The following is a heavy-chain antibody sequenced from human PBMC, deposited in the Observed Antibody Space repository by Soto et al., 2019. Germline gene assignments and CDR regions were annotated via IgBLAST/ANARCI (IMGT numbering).Heavy chain of an antibody. CDR1: GDSVSSNSAA. CDR2: TYYRSKWYN. V-gene: IGHV6-1*01. J-gene: IGHJ6*03. Sequence: QSQTLSLTCAISGDSVSSNSAAWNWIRQSPSRGLEWLGRTYYRSKWYNDYAVSVKSRITINPDTSKNQFSLQLNSVTPEDTAVYYCAGEYSSSSWIRYYYYYMDVWGKGTTVTVSS. CDR3: AGEYSSSSWIRYYYYYMDV. D-gene: IGHD6-6*01.